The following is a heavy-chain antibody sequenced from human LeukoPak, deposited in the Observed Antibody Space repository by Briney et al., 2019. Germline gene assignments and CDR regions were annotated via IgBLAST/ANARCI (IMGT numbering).Heavy chain of an antibody. CDR2: ISTSGAST. D-gene: IGHD1-26*01. J-gene: IGHJ4*02. Sequence: PGGSLRLSCAASGFTFSTSAMNWVRQAPGKGLVWVSAISTSGASTYYADSVKGRFSISRDNSRNTLYLQMNSLRAEDTAVFYCARAIVGATTRSFDYWGQGTLVTVSS. V-gene: IGHV3-23*01. CDR1: GFTFSTSA. CDR3: ARAIVGATTRSFDY.